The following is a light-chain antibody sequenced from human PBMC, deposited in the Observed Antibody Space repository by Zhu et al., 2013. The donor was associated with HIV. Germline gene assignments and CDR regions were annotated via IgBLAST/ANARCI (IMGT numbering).Light chain of an antibody. CDR3: QVWDRNSDHYF. V-gene: IGLV3-21*04. CDR2: DDT. Sequence: SYELTQPPSVSVAPGKTARITCGADNIGGKSVHWYQQKPGQAPVLVIYDDTDRPSGIPERFSASNSGNTASLTISRVEAGDEADYYCQVWDRNSDHYFFGTGTKVTVL. J-gene: IGLJ1*01. CDR1: NIGGKS.